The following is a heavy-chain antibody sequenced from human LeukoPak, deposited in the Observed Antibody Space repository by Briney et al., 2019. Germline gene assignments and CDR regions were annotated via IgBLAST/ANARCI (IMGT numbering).Heavy chain of an antibody. D-gene: IGHD2-15*01. CDR2: INWDGGAY. J-gene: IGHJ4*02. CDR3: ARDLSSSWYSLAY. CDR1: GSTFDDYG. V-gene: IGHV3-20*04. Sequence: GGSLRLSCRDSGSTFDDYGMTWVRQAPGKGLEWVSGINWDGGAYNYGAPVKGRFIISRDNAKNSLYLEMNSLRVEDTAVYFCARDLSSSWYSLAYWGQGILVTVSS.